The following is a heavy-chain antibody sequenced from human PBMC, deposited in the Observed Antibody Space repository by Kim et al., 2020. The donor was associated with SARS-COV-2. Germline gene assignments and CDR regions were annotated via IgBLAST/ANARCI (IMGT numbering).Heavy chain of an antibody. CDR2: IWYDGSNK. CDR1: GFTFSSYG. Sequence: GGSLRLSCAASGFTFSSYGMHWVRQAPGKGLEWVAVIWYDGSNKYYADSVKGRFTISRDNSKNTLYLQMNSLRAEDTAVYYCAKEGSGWSKGVDYSGQGTLVTASA. J-gene: IGHJ4*02. V-gene: IGHV3-33*06. D-gene: IGHD6-19*01. CDR3: AKEGSGWSKGVDY.